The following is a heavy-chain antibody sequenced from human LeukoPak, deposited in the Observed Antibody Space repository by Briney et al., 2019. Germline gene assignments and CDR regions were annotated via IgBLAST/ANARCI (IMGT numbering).Heavy chain of an antibody. V-gene: IGHV1-69*05. CDR1: GGTFSSYA. CDR3: ASYSSGWSYYYYMGV. Sequence: ASVKVSCKASGGTFSSYAISWVRQAPGQGLEWMGRIIPIFGTANYAQKLQGRVTITTDESTSTAYMELSSLRSEDTAVYYCASYSSGWSYYYYMGVWGKGTTVTVSS. D-gene: IGHD6-19*01. CDR2: IIPIFGTA. J-gene: IGHJ6*03.